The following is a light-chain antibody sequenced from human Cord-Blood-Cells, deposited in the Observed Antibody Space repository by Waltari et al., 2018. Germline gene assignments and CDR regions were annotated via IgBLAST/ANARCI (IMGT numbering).Light chain of an antibody. CDR3: QAWDSSTVV. V-gene: IGLV3-1*01. Sequence: SYALSQPPSVSVSPGQTASITCSGDNLGVNYDCWSQQKPGQYPVLVIYQDSKRPSGIPERVSGSNAGNTATLTISGTQAMDEADYYWQAWDSSTVVFGGGTKLTVL. J-gene: IGLJ2*01. CDR1: NLGVNY. CDR2: QDS.